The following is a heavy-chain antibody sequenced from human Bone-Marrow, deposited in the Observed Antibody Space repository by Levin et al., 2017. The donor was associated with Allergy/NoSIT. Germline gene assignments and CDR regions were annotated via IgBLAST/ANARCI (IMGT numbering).Heavy chain of an antibody. CDR2: IIPIFGPP. J-gene: IGHJ6*03. CDR3: ARLTGDCSGGACLSRYFYYYMDV. D-gene: IGHD2-15*01. CDR1: GGTFSSHG. V-gene: IGHV1-69*01. Sequence: GESLKISCKASGGTFSSHGIAWVRQAPGQGLEWMGGIIPIFGPPNYAQKFQGRVTISADESTNTAYMELSSLRSDDTAVFYCARLTGDCSGGACLSRYFYYYMDVWGKGTTVTVSS.